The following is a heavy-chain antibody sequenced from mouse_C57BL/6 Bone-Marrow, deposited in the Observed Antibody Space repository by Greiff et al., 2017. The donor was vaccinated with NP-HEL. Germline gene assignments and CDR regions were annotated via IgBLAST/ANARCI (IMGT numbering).Heavy chain of an antibody. J-gene: IGHJ2*01. CDR2: IYPRSGNT. Sequence: VQRVESGAELARPGASVKLSCKASGYTFTSYGISWVKQRTGQGLEWIGEIYPRSGNTYYNEKFKGTATLTADKSSSTAYMELRILTSEDSAVYFRARGGNPFFDCWGQGTTLTVAS. CDR1: GYTFTSYG. V-gene: IGHV1-81*01. D-gene: IGHD2-1*01. CDR3: ARGGNPFFDC.